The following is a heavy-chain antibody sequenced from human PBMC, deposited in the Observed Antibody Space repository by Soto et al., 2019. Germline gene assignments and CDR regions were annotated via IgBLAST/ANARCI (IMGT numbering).Heavy chain of an antibody. CDR2: IYYSGST. V-gene: IGHV4-31*03. D-gene: IGHD5-12*01. CDR1: GGSISSGGYY. J-gene: IGHJ4*02. Sequence: PSETLSLTCTVSGGSISSGGYYWSWIRQHPGKGLEWIGYIYYSGSTYYNPSLKSRVTISVDTSKNQFSLKLSSVTAADTAVYYCARSAVEMATIGYYFDYWGQGTLVTVSS. CDR3: ARSAVEMATIGYYFDY.